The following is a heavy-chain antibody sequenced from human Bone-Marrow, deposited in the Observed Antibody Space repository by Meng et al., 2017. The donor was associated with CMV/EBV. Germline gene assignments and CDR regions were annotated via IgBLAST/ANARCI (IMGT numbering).Heavy chain of an antibody. CDR1: GDSVSSNSAA. J-gene: IGHJ6*02. CDR2: TYYRSKWYN. CDR3: ARDSPAYCGGDCYSNGMDV. D-gene: IGHD2-21*01. Sequence: SQTLSLTCAISGDSVSSNSAAWNWIRQSPSRGLEWLGRTYYRSKWYNDYAVSVKSRITINPDTSKNQFSLQLNCVTPEDTAVYYCARDSPAYCGGDCYSNGMDVWGQGTTVTVSS. V-gene: IGHV6-1*01.